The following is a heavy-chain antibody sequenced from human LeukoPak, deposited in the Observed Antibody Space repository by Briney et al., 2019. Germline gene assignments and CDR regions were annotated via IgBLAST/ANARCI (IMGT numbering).Heavy chain of an antibody. CDR2: ISGSGGST. V-gene: IGHV3-23*01. D-gene: IGHD4-17*01. J-gene: IGHJ4*02. CDR3: ARDYADYVGYFFFDY. CDR1: GFTFSTFW. Sequence: GGSLRLSCAASGFTFSTFWMSWVRQAPGKGLEWVSAISGSGGSTYYADSAKGRFTISRDNSQNTLYLQMNSLRAEDTAVYYCARDYADYVGYFFFDYWGQGTLVTVSS.